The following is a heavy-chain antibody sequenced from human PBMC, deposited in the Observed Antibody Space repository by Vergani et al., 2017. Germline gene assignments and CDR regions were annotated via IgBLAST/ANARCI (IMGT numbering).Heavy chain of an antibody. CDR1: GFTLGDYA. J-gene: IGHJ4*02. Sequence: EVHLVESGGGLVQPGRSLRLSCSGSGFTLGDYAMTWVRQAPGKGLEWVAFIWSKPYGGTTEYAASVKGRFTISRDDSKSIAYLQMSSLKAEDTAVYYCVRDLYDSSRYVYHDYWGQGTPVTVSS. CDR2: IWSKPYGGTT. CDR3: VRDLYDSSRYVYHDY. V-gene: IGHV3-49*04. D-gene: IGHD3-22*01.